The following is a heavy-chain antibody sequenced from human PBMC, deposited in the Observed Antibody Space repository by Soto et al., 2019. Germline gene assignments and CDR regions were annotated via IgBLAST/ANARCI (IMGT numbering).Heavy chain of an antibody. CDR2: ISGSSSYI. V-gene: IGHV3-21*01. CDR1: GFTFSNYN. CDR3: ARQINGDYTAFDI. J-gene: IGHJ3*02. D-gene: IGHD4-17*01. Sequence: GGSLRLSCAASGFTFSNYNMNWVRQAPGKRLEWVSSISGSSSYIYYADSLKGRFTISRNNAKNSLYLQMNTLRAEDTAVYYCARQINGDYTAFDIWGQGTLVTVSS.